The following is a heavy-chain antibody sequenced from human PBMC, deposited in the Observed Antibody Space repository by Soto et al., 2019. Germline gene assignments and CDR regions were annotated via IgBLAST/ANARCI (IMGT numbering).Heavy chain of an antibody. CDR2: INTDGTNT. J-gene: IGHJ4*02. CDR3: AKDVLWGQSDY. Sequence: EVQLVESGGGLVQPGGSLRLSCAVSGFTFSRYWMHWFRQDPGNGIVWVSSINTDGTNTQYADSVRGRFTVSRDNAKNTVYLQMISLRSEDTAVYYCAKDVLWGQSDYWGQGTLVVVSS. D-gene: IGHD3-16*01. CDR1: GFTFSRYW. V-gene: IGHV3-74*03.